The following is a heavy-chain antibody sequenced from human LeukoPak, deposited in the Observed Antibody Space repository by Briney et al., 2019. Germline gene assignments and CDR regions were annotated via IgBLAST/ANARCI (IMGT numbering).Heavy chain of an antibody. Sequence: GASVKVSCKASVYTFTGSYMHWVRKAPGQGLEWMGWINPNSGGTNYAQKFQGRVTMTRDTSISTAYMELSRLRSDDTAVYYCASYDFWSGYYDYWGQGTLVTVSS. D-gene: IGHD3-3*01. CDR3: ASYDFWSGYYDY. CDR1: VYTFTGSY. J-gene: IGHJ4*02. CDR2: INPNSGGT. V-gene: IGHV1-2*02.